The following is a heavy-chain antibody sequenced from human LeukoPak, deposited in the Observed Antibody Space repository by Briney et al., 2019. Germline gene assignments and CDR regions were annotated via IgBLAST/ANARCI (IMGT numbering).Heavy chain of an antibody. CDR3: ATQDSSSWYFDS. V-gene: IGHV4-61*02. Sequence: SESLSLTCTVSGGSVSSGNYFWSWIRQPAGKGLEWIGRIHTSGSTNYDPSLKSRVTMSVDTSNNQFSLKLSSLAAVDTAVYYCATQDSSSWYFDSWGQGTLVTVSS. J-gene: IGHJ4*02. CDR2: IHTSGST. D-gene: IGHD6-13*01. CDR1: GGSVSSGNYF.